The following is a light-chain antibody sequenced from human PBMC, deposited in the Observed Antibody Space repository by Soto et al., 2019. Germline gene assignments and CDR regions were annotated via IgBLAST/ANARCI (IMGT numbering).Light chain of an antibody. Sequence: QSVLTQPPSVSGAPGQRVTISCTESSSNIGAGYDVHWYQQLPGTAPKLLIYGNSNRPSGVPDRVSGSKSGTSASLAITGLQAEDEADYYCQSYDSSLSAWVFGGGTKLTVL. CDR1: SSNIGAGYD. J-gene: IGLJ3*02. CDR3: QSYDSSLSAWV. CDR2: GNS. V-gene: IGLV1-40*01.